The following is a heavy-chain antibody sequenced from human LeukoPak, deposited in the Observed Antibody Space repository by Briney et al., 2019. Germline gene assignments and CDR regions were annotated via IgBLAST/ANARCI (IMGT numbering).Heavy chain of an antibody. V-gene: IGHV1-18*01. CDR1: VYTFTSYG. CDR2: ISAYNGNT. Sequence: ASVKVSCKASVYTFTSYGISWVRQAPGQGLAWMGWISAYNGNTNYAQKLQGRVTMTTDTSTSTAYMELRSLRSDDTAVYYCARLSTVTTIDYWGQGTLVTVSS. J-gene: IGHJ4*02. CDR3: ARLSTVTTIDY. D-gene: IGHD4-17*01.